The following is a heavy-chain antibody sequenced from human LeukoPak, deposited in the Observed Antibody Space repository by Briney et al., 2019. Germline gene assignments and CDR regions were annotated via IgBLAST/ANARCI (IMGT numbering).Heavy chain of an antibody. CDR1: GYTLTELS. V-gene: IGHV1-24*01. D-gene: IGHD2-2*01. Sequence: GASVKVSCKVSGYTLTELSMHWVRQAPGKGLEWMGGFDPEDGETIYAQKFQGRVTMTEDTSTDTAYMELSSLRSEDTAVYYCARTYCSSTSCHGDFDYWGQGTLVTVSS. J-gene: IGHJ4*02. CDR3: ARTYCSSTSCHGDFDY. CDR2: FDPEDGET.